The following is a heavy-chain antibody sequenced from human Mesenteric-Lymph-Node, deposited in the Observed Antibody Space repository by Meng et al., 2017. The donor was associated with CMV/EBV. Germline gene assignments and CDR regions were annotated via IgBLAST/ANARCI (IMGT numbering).Heavy chain of an antibody. J-gene: IGHJ2*01. Sequence: ASVKVSCKASGYTFTSHGITWVRQAPGQGLEWLGWINTYNGNTDYAQKLQGRVTITTDTSSTTAYLELRSLTFEETAVYYCARVFRRQTAKYFDLWGRGTLVTVSS. CDR2: INTYNGNT. V-gene: IGHV1-18*01. CDR3: ARVFRRQTAKYFDL. CDR1: GYTFTSHG. D-gene: IGHD1-1*01.